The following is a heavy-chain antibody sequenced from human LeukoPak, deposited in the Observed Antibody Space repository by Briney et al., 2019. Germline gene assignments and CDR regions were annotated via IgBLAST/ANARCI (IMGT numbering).Heavy chain of an antibody. Sequence: ASVNVSCKASGYTFTNYAIPWVRQAPGQRLEWMGWINAGIGNTKYSQKFQGRVAITRDTSASTAYMELSSLRSEDTAVYYCARPDEDRGYSYGYNYWGQGTLVTVSS. J-gene: IGHJ4*02. CDR1: GYTFTNYA. V-gene: IGHV1-3*01. CDR2: INAGIGNT. D-gene: IGHD5-18*01. CDR3: ARPDEDRGYSYGYNY.